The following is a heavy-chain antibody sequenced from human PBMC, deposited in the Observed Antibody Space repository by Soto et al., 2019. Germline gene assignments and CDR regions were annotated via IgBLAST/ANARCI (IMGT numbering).Heavy chain of an antibody. CDR3: ARDGLDFWSGSNTAPFDY. D-gene: IGHD3-3*01. CDR1: GFTFSSYW. CDR2: IKQDGSEK. Sequence: GGSLRLSCAASGFTFSSYWMSWVRQAPGEGLEWVANIKQDGSEKYYVDSVKGRFTISRDNAKNSLYLQMNSLRAEDTAVYYCARDGLDFWSGSNTAPFDYWGQGTLVTVSS. J-gene: IGHJ4*02. V-gene: IGHV3-7*05.